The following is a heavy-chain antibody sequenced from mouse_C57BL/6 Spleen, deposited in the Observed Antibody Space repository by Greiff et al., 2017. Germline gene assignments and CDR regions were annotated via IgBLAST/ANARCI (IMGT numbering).Heavy chain of an antibody. CDR3: ARYDYDGAY. D-gene: IGHD2-4*01. V-gene: IGHV1-7*01. J-gene: IGHJ3*01. CDR2: INPSSGYT. Sequence: QVQLQQSGAELAKPGASVKLSCKASGYTFTSYWMHWVKQRPGQGLEWIGYINPSSGYTTYNEKFKDKATLTADKSSSKAYMKLSSLTYEDSAFYYCARYDYDGAYWGQGTLVTVSA. CDR1: GYTFTSYW.